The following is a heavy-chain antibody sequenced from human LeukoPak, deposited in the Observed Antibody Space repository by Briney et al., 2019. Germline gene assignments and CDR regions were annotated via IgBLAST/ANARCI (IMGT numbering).Heavy chain of an antibody. D-gene: IGHD2-2*01. Sequence: SSETLSLTCTVSGGSISSYYWSWIRQPPGKGLEWIGYIYYSGSTNYNPSLKSRVTISVDTSKNQFSLKLSSVTAADTAVYYCARSVYQLLPGPFDYWGQGTLVTVSS. CDR2: IYYSGST. CDR1: GGSISSYY. V-gene: IGHV4-59*01. J-gene: IGHJ4*02. CDR3: ARSVYQLLPGPFDY.